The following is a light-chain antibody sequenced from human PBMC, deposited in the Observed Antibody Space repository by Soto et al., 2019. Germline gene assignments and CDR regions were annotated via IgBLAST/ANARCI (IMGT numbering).Light chain of an antibody. CDR3: HQCGNTHWT. CDR1: QSVSTTY. J-gene: IGKJ1*01. Sequence: VLTQSPGRLALAPGQRATPSCRASQSVSTTYLAWYQQKPGQAPRVLIYGASSRATGTPDRLSGSGSGTHFPLTISRLEPEDFAVYYCHQCGNTHWTFGQGTKVEI. V-gene: IGKV3-20*01. CDR2: GAS.